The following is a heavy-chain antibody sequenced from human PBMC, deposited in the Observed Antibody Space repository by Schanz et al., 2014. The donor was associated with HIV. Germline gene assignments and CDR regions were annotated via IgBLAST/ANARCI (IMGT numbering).Heavy chain of an antibody. D-gene: IGHD3-3*01. Sequence: QVRLAQSGAEVKRPGASVTVSCMAVGSTFPDLDINWVRQAAGQGLEWMAWINPKSGNTGYVRKFQGRVTVTINTSKRTIYMELRGLTSEDAAVYYCARAGLWYNSGDYYGSAFDVWGPGTAVTVAS. CDR1: GSTFPDLD. J-gene: IGHJ3*01. CDR2: INPKSGNT. CDR3: ARAGLWYNSGDYYGSAFDV. V-gene: IGHV1-8*01.